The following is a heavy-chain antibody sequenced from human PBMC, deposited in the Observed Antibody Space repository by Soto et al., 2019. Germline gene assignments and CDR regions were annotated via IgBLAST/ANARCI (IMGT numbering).Heavy chain of an antibody. Sequence: QVQLVESGGGVVQPGRSLRLSCAASGFTVSSYGMHWVRQAPGKGLEWVAHISKDGGNKYYGDSVKGRFTISRDNSDNTLNLEVKSLRPEDTAVYYCSKDEQQHLVRGWFDPWGQGTLVIVSS. J-gene: IGHJ5*02. CDR1: GFTVSSYG. D-gene: IGHD6-13*01. CDR2: ISKDGGNK. CDR3: SKDEQQHLVRGWFDP. V-gene: IGHV3-30*18.